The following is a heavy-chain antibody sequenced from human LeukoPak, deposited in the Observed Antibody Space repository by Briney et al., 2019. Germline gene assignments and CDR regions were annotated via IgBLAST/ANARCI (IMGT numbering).Heavy chain of an antibody. V-gene: IGHV5-51*01. J-gene: IGHJ4*02. D-gene: IGHD4-17*01. CDR2: IYPGNSDT. CDR1: GYSFTNYW. Sequence: GESLQISCKSSGYSFTNYWIGWVRQMPGKGLEWMGIIYPGNSDTRYSPSFQGQVTISADKSISTAYLQWRSLKASDTAMYYCARWGTVTRFVIDYWGQGTLVTVSS. CDR3: ARWGTVTRFVIDY.